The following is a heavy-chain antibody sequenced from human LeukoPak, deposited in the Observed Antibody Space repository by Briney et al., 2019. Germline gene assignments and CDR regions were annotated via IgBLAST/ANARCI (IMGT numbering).Heavy chain of an antibody. CDR3: ARAHSYGSGSYYNVTPWGY. CDR1: GYSFTTYW. CDR2: IYPGDSDT. J-gene: IGHJ4*02. Sequence: GESLKISCKASGYSFTTYWIGWVRQMPGKGLEWMGIIYPGDSDTRYSPSFQGQVTISADKSISTAYLQWSSLKASDTAMYYCARAHSYGSGSYYNVTPWGYWGQGTLVTVSS. V-gene: IGHV5-51*01. D-gene: IGHD3-10*01.